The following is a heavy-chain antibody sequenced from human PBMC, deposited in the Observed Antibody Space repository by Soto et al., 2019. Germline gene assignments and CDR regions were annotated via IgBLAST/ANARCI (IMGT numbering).Heavy chain of an antibody. CDR1: GYAFTICG. CDR3: ARDLVTMIVVVTLDAFDI. V-gene: IGHV1-18*01. CDR2: ISAYNGNT. Sequence: SVRVSCRGAGYAFTICGISWVRKATGQGLEGMGWISAYNGNTNYAQKLQGRVTMTTDTSTSTAYMELRSLRSDDTAVYYCARDLVTMIVVVTLDAFDIWGQGTMVTVSS. J-gene: IGHJ3*02. D-gene: IGHD3-22*01.